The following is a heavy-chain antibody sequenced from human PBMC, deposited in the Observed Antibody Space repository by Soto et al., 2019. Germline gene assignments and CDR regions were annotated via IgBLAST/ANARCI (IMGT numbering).Heavy chain of an antibody. V-gene: IGHV3-48*01. CDR3: AGNNDILSGCYFDY. J-gene: IGHJ4*02. CDR1: GFRFSDYS. D-gene: IGHD3-9*01. Sequence: HPGGSLRLSCAASGFRFSDYSMNWVRQAPGRGLEWVSYISSSSFTIHYADSVEGRFAISRDNAKNSLYLQMNSLRVEDTAVYYCAGNNDILSGCYFDYWGQGTLVTVSS. CDR2: ISSSSFTI.